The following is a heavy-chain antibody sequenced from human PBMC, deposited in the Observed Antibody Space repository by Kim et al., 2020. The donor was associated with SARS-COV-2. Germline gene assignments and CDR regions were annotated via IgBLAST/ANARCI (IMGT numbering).Heavy chain of an antibody. D-gene: IGHD6-13*01. CDR3: ASSDSSSWYGNL. Sequence: GESLKISCKGSGYSFTNYWIAWVRQMPGKGLEWMGIIYPGDSDTRYSPSFQGQVTISADRSISTAYLQWSSLKASDTAMYYCASSDSSSWYGNLWGQGTLVTVSS. J-gene: IGHJ5*02. V-gene: IGHV5-51*01. CDR1: GYSFTNYW. CDR2: IYPGDSDT.